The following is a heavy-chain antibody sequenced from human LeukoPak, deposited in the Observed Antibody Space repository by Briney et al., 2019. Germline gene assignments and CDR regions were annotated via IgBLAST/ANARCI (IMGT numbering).Heavy chain of an antibody. CDR2: IDASGGTT. D-gene: IGHD4-11*01. CDR3: AKKGGDYRWRHFDY. Sequence: GGSLRLSCAASGFTFSSYAMSWVRQAPGKGLEWVSSIDASGGTTDYTDSVKGRFTISRDNSKNTLYLQMNSLRTEDTAVYYCAKKGGDYRWRHFDYWGQGTLVTVSS. V-gene: IGHV3-23*01. CDR1: GFTFSSYA. J-gene: IGHJ4*02.